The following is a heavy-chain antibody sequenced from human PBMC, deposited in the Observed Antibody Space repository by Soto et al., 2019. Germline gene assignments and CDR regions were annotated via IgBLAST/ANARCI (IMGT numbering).Heavy chain of an antibody. V-gene: IGHV3-30*18. CDR2: ISYDGSNK. CDR1: GFTFSSYG. Sequence: QVQLVESGGGVVQPGRSLRLSCAASGFTFSSYGMHWVRQAPGKGLEWVAVISYDGSNKYYADSVKGRFTISRDNSKNTLYLQMNSLRAEDTAVYYCAKDLPYYYGSGEYGMDVWGQGTTVTVSS. D-gene: IGHD3-10*01. CDR3: AKDLPYYYGSGEYGMDV. J-gene: IGHJ6*02.